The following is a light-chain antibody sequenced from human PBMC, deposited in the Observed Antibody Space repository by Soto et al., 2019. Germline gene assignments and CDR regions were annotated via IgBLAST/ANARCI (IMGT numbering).Light chain of an antibody. Sequence: DIVMTQSPDSLAVSLGERATINCKSSQSVLYSSNNKNYLAWYKQKPGQPPQLLIYWASTRESGVPDRFNGSGSGTDFTLTISSLQAEDVAAYYCQQYYNTPEVTLGPGTKVDI. V-gene: IGKV4-1*01. CDR3: QQYYNTPEVT. CDR1: QSVLYSSNNKNY. CDR2: WAS. J-gene: IGKJ3*01.